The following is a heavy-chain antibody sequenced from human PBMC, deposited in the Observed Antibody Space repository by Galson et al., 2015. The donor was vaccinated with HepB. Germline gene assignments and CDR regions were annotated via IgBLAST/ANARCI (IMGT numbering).Heavy chain of an antibody. CDR2: IYNDGST. CDR1: GFTVTINY. J-gene: IGHJ6*02. V-gene: IGHV3-66*02. D-gene: IGHD4-17*01. Sequence: LRLSCAASGFTVTINYMSWVRQAPGKGLEWVSVIYNDGSTYYADSVKGRFTISRDNPKNTLYLQLNSVRAEDTAVYYCARDQGDDYVNYYYYHGMDVWGQGTTVTVSS. CDR3: ARDQGDDYVNYYYYHGMDV.